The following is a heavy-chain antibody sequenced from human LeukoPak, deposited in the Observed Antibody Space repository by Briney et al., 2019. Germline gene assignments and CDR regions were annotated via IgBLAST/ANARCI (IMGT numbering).Heavy chain of an antibody. CDR1: GGSISSYY. Sequence: PSETLSLTCTVSGGSISSYYWNWIRQPAGKGLEWIGRIYTSGSTNYNPSLKSRVTMSGDTSKNQFSLKLSSVTAADTAVFYCARHVPYCSGGSCYFPLFDYWGQGTLVTVSS. J-gene: IGHJ4*02. V-gene: IGHV4-4*07. CDR3: ARHVPYCSGGSCYFPLFDY. D-gene: IGHD2-15*01. CDR2: IYTSGST.